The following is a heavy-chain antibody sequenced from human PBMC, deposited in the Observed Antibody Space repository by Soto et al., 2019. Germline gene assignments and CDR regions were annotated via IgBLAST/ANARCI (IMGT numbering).Heavy chain of an antibody. Sequence: EVQLVESGGGLVQPGGFPRLSCEASGFTFSNYNMNWVRQAPGKGLEWVSYISSSGDTIYYADSVKGRFSISRDNAKNSLYLQANSLRDEDTAVYYCAIASGGGFRFFFDFWGQGTLVTVSS. CDR3: AIASGGGFRFFFDF. J-gene: IGHJ4*02. V-gene: IGHV3-48*02. CDR1: GFTFSNYN. CDR2: ISSSGDTI. D-gene: IGHD2-15*01.